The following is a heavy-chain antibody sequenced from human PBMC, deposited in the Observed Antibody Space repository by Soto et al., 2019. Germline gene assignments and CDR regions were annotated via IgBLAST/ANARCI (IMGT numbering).Heavy chain of an antibody. D-gene: IGHD4-17*01. CDR1: GGSISSYY. CDR2: IYYSGST. V-gene: IGHV4-59*01. CDR3: ARVLDIRSTEPFFDY. Sequence: SETLSLTCTVSGGSISSYYWSWIRQPPGKGLEWIGYIYYSGSTNYNPSLKSRVTISVDTSKNQFSLKLSSVTAADTAVYYCARVLDIRSTEPFFDYWGQGTLVTVSS. J-gene: IGHJ4*02.